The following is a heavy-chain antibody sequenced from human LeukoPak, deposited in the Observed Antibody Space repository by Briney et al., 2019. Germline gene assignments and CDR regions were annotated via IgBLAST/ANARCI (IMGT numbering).Heavy chain of an antibody. J-gene: IGHJ3*02. CDR1: GGSFSGYY. CDR3: ARVEAYAFDT. Sequence: SETLSLTCAVYGGSFSGYYWSWIRQPPGKGLEWIGEINHSGSTNYNPSLKSRVTISVDTSKNQFSLKLSSVTAADTAVYYCARVEAYAFDTWGQGTMVTVSS. CDR2: INHSGST. V-gene: IGHV4-34*01. D-gene: IGHD3-3*01.